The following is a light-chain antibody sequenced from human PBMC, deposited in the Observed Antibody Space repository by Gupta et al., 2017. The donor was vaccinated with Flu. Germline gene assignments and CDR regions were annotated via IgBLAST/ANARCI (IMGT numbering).Light chain of an antibody. CDR2: TDT. J-gene: IGLJ1*01. V-gene: IGLV3-21*02. CDR3: QVWDSSSDNFYV. CDR1: NIGNKG. Sequence: SYVLPQPPSVSVAPGPTARITCGGSNIGNKGVHGYQQKPGQAPVLVVYTDTDRPSGIPERFSGSNSGNTATLTISRVEAEEEADYYCQVWDSSSDNFYVFGTGTKVTVL.